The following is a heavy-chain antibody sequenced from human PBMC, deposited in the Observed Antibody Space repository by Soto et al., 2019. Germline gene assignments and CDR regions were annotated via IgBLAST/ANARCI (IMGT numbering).Heavy chain of an antibody. J-gene: IGHJ4*02. CDR2: INQDGSEK. Sequence: EVHLVESGGGLVQTGGSLRLSCAIFESTVSRDWMNWVRQAPGKGLEWVAHINQDGSEKYYMDSVKGRFTISRDNAKKSLYLQMNSLRPAATAMYYCSGGVGDAFWGQGTLVTVSS. D-gene: IGHD1-26*01. CDR3: SGGVGDAF. CDR1: ESTVSRDW. V-gene: IGHV3-7*04.